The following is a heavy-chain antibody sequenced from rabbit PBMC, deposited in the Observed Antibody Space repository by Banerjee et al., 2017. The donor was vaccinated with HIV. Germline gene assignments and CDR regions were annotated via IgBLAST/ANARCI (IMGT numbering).Heavy chain of an antibody. V-gene: IGHV1S45*01. CDR3: ARDSSGWGAGYFEL. CDR1: GFDFSSYYM. J-gene: IGHJ4*01. D-gene: IGHD4-1*01. Sequence: QEQLKETGGGLVQPGGSLTLSCKASGFDFSSYYMSWVRQAPGKGLEWIGIIYAGKGSTDDASWVNGRFTISKTSSTTVTLQMTSLTVADTATYFCARDSSGWGAGYFELWGPGTLVTVS. CDR2: IYAGKGST.